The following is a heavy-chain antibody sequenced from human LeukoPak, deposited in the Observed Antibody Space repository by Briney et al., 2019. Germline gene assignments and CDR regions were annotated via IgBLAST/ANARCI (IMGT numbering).Heavy chain of an antibody. CDR1: GFTFSSYA. J-gene: IGHJ4*02. V-gene: IGHV3-30-3*01. CDR2: ISYDGSNK. Sequence: GGSLRLSCSASGFTFSSYAMHWVRHAPGKGLEGVAVISYDGSNKYYADSVKGRFTISRDNSKNTLYLQMNSLRAEDTAVYYCASPETPWSSSWAVDYWGQGTLVTVSS. CDR3: ASPETPWSSSWAVDY. D-gene: IGHD6-13*01.